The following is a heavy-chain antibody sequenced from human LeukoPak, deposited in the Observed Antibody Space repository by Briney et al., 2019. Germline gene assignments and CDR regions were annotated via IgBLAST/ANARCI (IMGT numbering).Heavy chain of an antibody. J-gene: IGHJ3*02. Sequence: SETLSLTCAVYGGSFSGYYWSWIRQPPGKGLEWIGEINHSGSTNYNPSLKSRVTISVDTSKNQFSLKLSSVTAADTAVYYCASSGPSVDACDIWVQGTMVTVSS. CDR3: ASSGPSVDACDI. CDR1: GGSFSGYY. D-gene: IGHD1-26*01. V-gene: IGHV4-34*01. CDR2: INHSGST.